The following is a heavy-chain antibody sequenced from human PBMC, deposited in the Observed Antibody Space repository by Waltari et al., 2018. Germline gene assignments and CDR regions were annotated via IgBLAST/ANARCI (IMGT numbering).Heavy chain of an antibody. Sequence: EVQLVQSGGALVQPGESLRLSCAASGFTFSSYAMSWVRQAPGKGLEWVSVIYSGGSTYYADSVKGRFTISRDNSKNTLYLQMNSLRAEDTAVYYCAKVRGYYYYMDVWGKGTTVTVSS. CDR3: AKVRGYYYYMDV. J-gene: IGHJ6*03. V-gene: IGHV3-23*03. CDR1: GFTFSSYA. D-gene: IGHD3-10*01. CDR2: IYSGGST.